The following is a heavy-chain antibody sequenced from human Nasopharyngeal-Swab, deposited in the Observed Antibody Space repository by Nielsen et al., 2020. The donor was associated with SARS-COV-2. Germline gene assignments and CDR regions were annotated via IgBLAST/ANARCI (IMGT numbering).Heavy chain of an antibody. V-gene: IGHV1-18*04. CDR3: ARYESRAELYYFDY. D-gene: IGHD1-26*01. CDR2: ISAYNGNT. CDR1: GFTFSHYF. Sequence: ASVKVSCKASGFTFSHYFMHWVRQAPGQGLEWMGWISAYNGNTNYAQKLQGRVTMTTDTSTSTAYMELGSLRSDDTAVYYCARYESRAELYYFDYWGQGTLVTVSS. J-gene: IGHJ4*02.